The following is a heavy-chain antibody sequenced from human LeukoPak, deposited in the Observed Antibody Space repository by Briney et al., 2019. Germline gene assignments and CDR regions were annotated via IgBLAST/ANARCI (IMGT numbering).Heavy chain of an antibody. CDR2: INTNTGNP. D-gene: IGHD6-19*01. CDR3: ASSPEQWLESNWFDP. V-gene: IGHV7-4-1*02. Sequence: ASVKVSCKASGYTFTSYAMNWVRQAPGQGLEWMGWINTNTGNPTYAQGFTGRFVFSLDTSVSTAYLQISSLKAEDTAVYYCASSPEQWLESNWFDPWGQGTLVTVSS. CDR1: GYTFTSYA. J-gene: IGHJ5*02.